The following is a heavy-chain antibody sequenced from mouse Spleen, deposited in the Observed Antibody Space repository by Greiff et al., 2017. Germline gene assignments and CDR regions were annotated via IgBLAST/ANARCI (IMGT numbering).Heavy chain of an antibody. Sequence: EVQLVESGGGLVKLGGSLKLSCAASGFTFSSYYMSWVRQTPEKRLEWVATISSGGGSTYYPDSVKGRFTISRDNAKNTLYLQMSSLNSEDTAVYYCARGANWYYYFDYWGQGTTLTVSS. CDR1: GFTFSSYY. J-gene: IGHJ2*01. D-gene: IGHD4-1*01. CDR2: ISSGGGST. CDR3: ARGANWYYYFDY. V-gene: IGHV5-12-1*01.